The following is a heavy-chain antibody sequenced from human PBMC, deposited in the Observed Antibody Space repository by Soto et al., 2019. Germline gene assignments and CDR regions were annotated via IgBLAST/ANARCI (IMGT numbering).Heavy chain of an antibody. V-gene: IGHV3-23*01. Sequence: GGSLRLSCAASGFTFSSYAMSWVRQAPGKGVEWVSAISGSGGSTYYADSVKGRFTISRDNSKNTLYLQLNSLRAEHTALYYCAKNKRRPAVYFTVPKSWGQGTLVTVSS. D-gene: IGHD4-17*01. CDR3: AKNKRRPAVYFTVPKS. CDR2: ISGSGGST. CDR1: GFTFSSYA. J-gene: IGHJ4*02.